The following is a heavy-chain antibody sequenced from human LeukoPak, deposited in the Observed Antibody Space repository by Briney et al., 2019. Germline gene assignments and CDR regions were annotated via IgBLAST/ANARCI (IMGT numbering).Heavy chain of an antibody. D-gene: IGHD3-22*01. V-gene: IGHV3-23*01. CDR3: ARTRRPYYDSSGYGY. CDR1: GFTFSSYA. CDR2: ISGSSGST. Sequence: GGSLRLSCAASGFTFSSYAMSWVRQAPGKGLEWVSAISGSSGSTYYADSVKGRFTISRDNSKNTLYLQMNSLRAEDTAVYYCARTRRPYYDSSGYGYWGQGTLVTVSS. J-gene: IGHJ4*02.